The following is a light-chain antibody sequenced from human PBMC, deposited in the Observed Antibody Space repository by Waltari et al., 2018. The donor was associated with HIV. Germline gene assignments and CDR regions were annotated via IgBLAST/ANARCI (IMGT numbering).Light chain of an antibody. V-gene: IGKV4-1*01. CDR2: WAF. CDR3: QQYFYSPQT. Sequence: RATISCKSSQSVFYTSNNKDYLAWYQHKPGQPPKLLIYWAFIRESGVPERFSGSGSGTDFTLTISGVQAEDAAVYYCQQYFYSPQTFGQGTKVEIK. J-gene: IGKJ1*01. CDR1: QSVFYTSNNKDY.